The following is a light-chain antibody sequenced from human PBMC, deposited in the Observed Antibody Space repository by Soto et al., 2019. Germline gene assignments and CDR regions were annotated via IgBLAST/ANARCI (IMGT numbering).Light chain of an antibody. CDR1: LGISIN. V-gene: IGKV3-15*01. Sequence: EILLTQSPATLSVSPGERVTLPCRASLGISINLAWYQQRPGQAPRLLIYGASTRATGVPTRFSGSGSGTEFTLTISSLQSEDLAVDHCQQYNKWPQTFGQGTKVDIK. J-gene: IGKJ1*01. CDR3: QQYNKWPQT. CDR2: GAS.